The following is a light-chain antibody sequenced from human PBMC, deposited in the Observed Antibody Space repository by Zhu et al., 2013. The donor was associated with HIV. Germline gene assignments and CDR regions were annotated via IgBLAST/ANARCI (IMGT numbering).Light chain of an antibody. J-gene: IGKJ2*03. CDR2: AAS. CDR1: QGIRND. Sequence: AIQMTQSPSSLSASVGDRVTITCRASQGIRNDLGWYQQKPGKAPNLLIYAASTLQSGVPSRFSGSGSGTDFTLTISRLEPEDFAVYYCQQYGSSPYSFGQGTKLEIK. CDR3: QQYGSSPYS. V-gene: IGKV1-6*01.